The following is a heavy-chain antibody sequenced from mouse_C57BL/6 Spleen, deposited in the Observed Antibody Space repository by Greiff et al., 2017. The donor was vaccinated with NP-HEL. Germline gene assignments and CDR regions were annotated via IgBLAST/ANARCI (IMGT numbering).Heavy chain of an antibody. CDR3: ARDGYDPYYFDY. CDR2: IYPGDGDT. J-gene: IGHJ2*01. V-gene: IGHV1-80*01. D-gene: IGHD2-2*01. CDR1: GYAFSSYW. Sequence: VKLQESGAELVKPGASVKISCKASGYAFSSYWMNWVKQRPGKGLEWIGQIYPGDGDTNYNGKFKGKATLTADKSSSTAYMQLSSLTSEDSAVYFCARDGYDPYYFDYWGQGTTLTVSS.